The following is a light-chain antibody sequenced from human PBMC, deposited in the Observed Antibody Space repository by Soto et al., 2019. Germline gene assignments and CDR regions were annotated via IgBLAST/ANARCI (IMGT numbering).Light chain of an antibody. CDR1: QSIASN. CDR2: GAS. J-gene: IGKJ5*01. V-gene: IGKV3-15*01. Sequence: IVMTQSPATLSVSPGERATLSCRASQSIASNLAWYQQKPGQAPRLLIYGASTRATGIPARFSGSGSGTEFTLTISSLQSEDFAEYHCQQYNNWPQTFGQGTRLEIK. CDR3: QQYNNWPQT.